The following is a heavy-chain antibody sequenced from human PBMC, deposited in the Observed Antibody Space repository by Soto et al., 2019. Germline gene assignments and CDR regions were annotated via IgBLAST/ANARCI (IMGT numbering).Heavy chain of an antibody. Sequence: QLQLQESGPGLVKPSETLSLTCTVSGGSISSSSYYWGWIRQPPGKGMEWLGSIYYSGSTYYNPSLKSGVTISVDTSKNQFSLQMSSVTAADTAVYYCASILYYDSAYWGQGTMVTVSS. V-gene: IGHV4-39*01. CDR1: GGSISSSSYY. J-gene: IGHJ4*02. CDR2: IYYSGST. CDR3: ASILYYDSAY. D-gene: IGHD3-22*01.